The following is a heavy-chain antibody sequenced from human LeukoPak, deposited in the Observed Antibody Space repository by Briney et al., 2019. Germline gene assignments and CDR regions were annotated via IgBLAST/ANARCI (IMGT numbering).Heavy chain of an antibody. D-gene: IGHD3-10*01. Sequence: GGSLRLSCAASGFTFSSYAMNWVRQAPGKGLEWVSAISGSGGATYYADSVKGRFTMSRDNSKNTLYLQMNSLRAEDTAVYYCAEGAYYHGSGRYFDYWGQGTLVTVSP. V-gene: IGHV3-23*01. CDR2: ISGSGGAT. CDR3: AEGAYYHGSGRYFDY. J-gene: IGHJ4*02. CDR1: GFTFSSYA.